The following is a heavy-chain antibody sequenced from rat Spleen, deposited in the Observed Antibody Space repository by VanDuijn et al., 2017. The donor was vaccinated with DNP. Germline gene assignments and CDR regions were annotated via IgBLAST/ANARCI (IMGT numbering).Heavy chain of an antibody. CDR1: GFTFSDYN. D-gene: IGHD1-1*01. Sequence: EVKLVESGGGLVQPGRSLKLSCAASGFTFSDYNMVWVRQAPKKGLEWVATISYDGLSTNYRDSVKGRFTVSRDNAKSSLYLQMDSLRSEDTATYYCARQAVVYWGQGVMVTVSS. V-gene: IGHV5-7*01. CDR3: ARQAVVY. J-gene: IGHJ2*01. CDR2: ISYDGLST.